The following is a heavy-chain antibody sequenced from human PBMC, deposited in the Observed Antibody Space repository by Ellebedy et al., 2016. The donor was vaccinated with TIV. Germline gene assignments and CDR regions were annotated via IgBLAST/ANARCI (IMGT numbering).Heavy chain of an antibody. D-gene: IGHD2-15*01. CDR3: ARRLSGGRGGMDV. CDR2: MKPNSGNT. V-gene: IGHV1-8*02. Sequence: ASVKVSXKASAYTFISYDINWVRQATGQGLEWMGWMKPNSGNTGYAQKFQGRVTMTRNNSINTAYLELSRLRSEDTALYYCARRLSGGRGGMDVWGHGTTVTVSS. CDR1: AYTFISYD. J-gene: IGHJ6*02.